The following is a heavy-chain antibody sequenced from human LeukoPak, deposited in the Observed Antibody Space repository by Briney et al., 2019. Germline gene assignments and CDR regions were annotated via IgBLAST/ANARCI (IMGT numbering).Heavy chain of an antibody. Sequence: ASVKVSCKASGYTFTSYGISWVRQAPGQGLEWMGWISAYNGNTEYAQKLQGRVTMTTDTSTSTAYMELRSLRSDDTAVYYCARDNVLLWFGARYYMDVWGKGTTVTISS. CDR1: GYTFTSYG. J-gene: IGHJ6*03. V-gene: IGHV1-18*01. D-gene: IGHD3-10*01. CDR2: ISAYNGNT. CDR3: ARDNVLLWFGARYYMDV.